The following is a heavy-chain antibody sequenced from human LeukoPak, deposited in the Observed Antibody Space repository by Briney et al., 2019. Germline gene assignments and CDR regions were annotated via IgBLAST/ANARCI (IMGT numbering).Heavy chain of an antibody. Sequence: SETLSLTCAVSGGSISSGGYSWSWIRQPPGTGLEWIGYIYHSGSTYYNPSLKSRVTISVDRSKNQFSLKLSSVTAADTAVYYCAREGCYDSSGYRMVGAFDIWGQGTMVTVSS. CDR2: IYHSGST. V-gene: IGHV4-30-2*01. CDR1: GGSISSGGYS. CDR3: AREGCYDSSGYRMVGAFDI. J-gene: IGHJ3*02. D-gene: IGHD3-22*01.